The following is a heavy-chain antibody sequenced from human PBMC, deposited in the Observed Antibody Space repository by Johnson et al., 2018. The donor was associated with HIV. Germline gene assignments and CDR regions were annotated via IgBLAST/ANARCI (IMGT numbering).Heavy chain of an antibody. J-gene: IGHJ3*02. CDR2: ISYDGSNK. Sequence: QVQLVESGGGVVQPGRSLRLSCAASGFTFSSYAMHWVRQAPGKGLEWVAVISYDGSNKYYADSVKGRFTISRDNSKNTLYLQMNSLRAEDTAVYYCASRLWWQAPFESFDIWGQGTMVTVSS. CDR3: ASRLWWQAPFESFDI. V-gene: IGHV3-30-3*01. CDR1: GFTFSSYA. D-gene: IGHD2-21*01.